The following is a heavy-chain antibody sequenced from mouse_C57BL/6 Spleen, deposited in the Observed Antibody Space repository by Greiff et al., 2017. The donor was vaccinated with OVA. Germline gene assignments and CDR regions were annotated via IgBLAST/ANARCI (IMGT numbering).Heavy chain of an antibody. CDR2: ISSGGSYT. CDR3: ARGITTYFDY. D-gene: IGHD2-4*01. J-gene: IGHJ2*01. V-gene: IGHV5-6*01. Sequence: EVQLVESGGDLVKPGGSLKLSCAASGFTFSSYGMSWVRQTPDKRLEWVATISSGGSYTYYPDSVKGRFTISRDNAKNTLYLQMSRLKSEDTAMYYCARGITTYFDYWGQSTTLTVSS. CDR1: GFTFSSYG.